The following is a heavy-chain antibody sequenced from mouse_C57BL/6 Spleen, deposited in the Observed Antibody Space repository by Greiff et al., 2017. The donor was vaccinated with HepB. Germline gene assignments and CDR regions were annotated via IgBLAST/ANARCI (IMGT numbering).Heavy chain of an antibody. CDR3: ARVEGNFDY. J-gene: IGHJ2*01. Sequence: EVQLHQSDPELVKPGASVKISCKASGSTFTDYYINWVKQSHGKSLEWIGDINPNNGGTSYNQKFKGKATLTVDKSSSTAYMELRSLTSEDSAVYYCARVEGNFDYWGQGTTLTVSS. V-gene: IGHV1-26*01. CDR2: INPNNGGT. CDR1: GSTFTDYY.